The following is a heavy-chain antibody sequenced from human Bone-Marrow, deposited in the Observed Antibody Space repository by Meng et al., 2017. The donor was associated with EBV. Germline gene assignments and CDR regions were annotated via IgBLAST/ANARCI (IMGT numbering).Heavy chain of an antibody. CDR3: ASESGRGFTPDY. CDR1: GGTFNSDA. V-gene: IGHV1-69*06. Sequence: QGQLVQPGAGVKKPGSSVKVSCKTSGGTFNSDAISWVRQAPGQGLEWMGGLIPMLGAPNLAQKFQDRVTIIADKSTSTHYMELSSLRSDDTAVYYCASESGRGFTPDYWGQGTLVTVSS. J-gene: IGHJ4*02. D-gene: IGHD3-10*01. CDR2: LIPMLGAP.